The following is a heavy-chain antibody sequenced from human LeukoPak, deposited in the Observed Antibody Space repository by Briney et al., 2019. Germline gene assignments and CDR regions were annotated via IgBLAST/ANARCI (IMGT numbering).Heavy chain of an antibody. CDR1: GGSISSSSYY. Sequence: SETLSLTCTVSGGSISSSSYYWGWIRQPPGKGLEWIGSIYYSGSTYYNPSLKSRVTISVDTSKNQFSLKLSSVTAADTAVYYCARIPSTAPRHLPHGLDYWGQGTLVTVSS. CDR2: IYYSGST. CDR3: ARIPSTAPRHLPHGLDY. V-gene: IGHV4-39*07. J-gene: IGHJ4*02. D-gene: IGHD2-21*01.